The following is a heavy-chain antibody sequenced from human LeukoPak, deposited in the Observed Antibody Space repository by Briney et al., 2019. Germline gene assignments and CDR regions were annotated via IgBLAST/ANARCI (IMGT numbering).Heavy chain of an antibody. D-gene: IGHD3-10*01. CDR1: GFTFSSYG. CDR3: AKDASLGSGSYAFYYYYYGMDV. V-gene: IGHV3-30*18. J-gene: IGHJ6*02. Sequence: AGGSLRLSCAASGFTFSSYGMHWVRQAPGKGLEWVAVISYDGSNKYYADSVKGRFTISRDNSKNTLYLQMNSLRAEDTAVYYCAKDASLGSGSYAFYYYYYGMDVWGQGTTVTVSS. CDR2: ISYDGSNK.